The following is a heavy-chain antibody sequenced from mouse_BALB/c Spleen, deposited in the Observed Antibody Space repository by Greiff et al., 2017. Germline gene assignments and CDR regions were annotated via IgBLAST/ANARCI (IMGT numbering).Heavy chain of an antibody. CDR2: ISSGSSTI. Sequence: EVQLVESGGGLVQPGGSRKLSCAASGFSFSSFGMHWVRQAPEKGLEWVGYISSGSSTIYYADTAKGRFTISRDNPKNTLFLKMTSLRSEDTAMYYCAREGSDGNFDYWGQGTTLTVSS. CDR1: GFSFSSFG. CDR3: AREGSDGNFDY. V-gene: IGHV5-17*02. J-gene: IGHJ2*01. D-gene: IGHD2-1*01.